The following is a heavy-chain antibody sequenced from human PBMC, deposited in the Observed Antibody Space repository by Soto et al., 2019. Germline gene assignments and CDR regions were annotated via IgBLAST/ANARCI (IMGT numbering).Heavy chain of an antibody. V-gene: IGHV3-23*01. Sequence: GGSLRLSCAASGFTFSSYAMNWVRQAPGKGLEWVSVISGSDGSTYYADSVKGRFTISRDNSKNTLNLQMNSLRAEDTAVYYCARDKRDLRFLEWSYYFDFWGQGTLVTVSS. D-gene: IGHD3-3*01. CDR1: GFTFSSYA. CDR2: ISGSDGST. J-gene: IGHJ4*02. CDR3: ARDKRDLRFLEWSYYFDF.